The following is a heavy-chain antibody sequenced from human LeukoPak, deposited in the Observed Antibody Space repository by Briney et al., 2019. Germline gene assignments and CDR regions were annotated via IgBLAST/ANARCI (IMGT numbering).Heavy chain of an antibody. CDR2: ISSSSSYI. V-gene: IGHV3-21*01. J-gene: IGHJ6*02. CDR3: ARESSGRYFDWLLDYYYGMDV. CDR1: GFTFSAFS. Sequence: GGSLRLSCAASGFTFSAFSMNWVRQAPGKGLEWVSSISSSSSYIYYADSVKGRFTISRDNAKNSLYLQMNSLRAEDTAVYYCARESSGRYFDWLLDYYYGMDVWGQGTTVTVSS. D-gene: IGHD3-9*01.